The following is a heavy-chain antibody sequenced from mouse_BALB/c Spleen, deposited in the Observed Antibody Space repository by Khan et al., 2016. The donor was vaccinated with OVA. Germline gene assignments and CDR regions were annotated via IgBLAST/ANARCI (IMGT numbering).Heavy chain of an antibody. Sequence: VQLQQSGAELVRPGARVKLSCKASGFNIKDYYIHWVKQRPEQGLEWIGWIDPENDNTIYDPKFQGKAIITADKSSNTAYLQLSSLASVDTAVYYCARSGYAAWFAYWGQGTLVTVSA. CDR3: ARSGYAAWFAY. J-gene: IGHJ3*01. V-gene: IGHV14-1*02. CDR2: IDPENDNT. D-gene: IGHD2-10*02. CDR1: GFNIKDYY.